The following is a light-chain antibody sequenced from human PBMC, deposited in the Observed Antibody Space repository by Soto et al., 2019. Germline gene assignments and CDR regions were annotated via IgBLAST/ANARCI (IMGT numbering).Light chain of an antibody. CDR3: QHLNTYPLT. CDR1: QGIRSF. V-gene: IGKV1-9*01. J-gene: IGKJ4*01. CDR2: GAS. Sequence: DIQLTQSPSFLSASIGDRVTITCRASQGIRSFLAWYQQKPGKAPNLLISGASILRTGVPSRFSGSGSGTEFTLTISSLQPDDFATYYCQHLNTYPLTFGGETKVEI.